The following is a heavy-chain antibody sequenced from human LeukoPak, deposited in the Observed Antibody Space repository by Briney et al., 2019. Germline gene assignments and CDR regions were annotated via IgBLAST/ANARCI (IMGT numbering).Heavy chain of an antibody. CDR3: AAKGNGYTGIYVFAH. CDR2: IRFSGSNT. J-gene: IGHJ4*02. Sequence: GGSLRLSCTASGFTFKTYSMHWVRQAPGKGLEWVAFIRFSGSNTYYGDSVKGRFSISRDNSRNTLYLQMNSLRAEDTAVYYCAAKGNGYTGIYVFAHWGQGTLVTVSA. V-gene: IGHV3-30*02. D-gene: IGHD1-26*01. CDR1: GFTFKTYS.